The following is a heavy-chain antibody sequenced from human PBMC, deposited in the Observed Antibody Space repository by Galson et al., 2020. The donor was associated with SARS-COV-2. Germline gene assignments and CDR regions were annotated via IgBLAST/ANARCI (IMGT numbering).Heavy chain of an antibody. CDR2: IDPARDT. Sequence: GGSLRLSCAASGFTLSDYDMHWVRQGTGKGLEWVSAIDPARDTSYSVSVKGRFTISRDKAKNSLYLQMNTLSAGDTAVYYCARFRYDNNGYYDYWGQVILGTVSS. CDR3: ARFRYDNNGYYDY. J-gene: IGHJ4*02. D-gene: IGHD3-22*01. V-gene: IGHV3-13*01. CDR1: GFTLSDYD.